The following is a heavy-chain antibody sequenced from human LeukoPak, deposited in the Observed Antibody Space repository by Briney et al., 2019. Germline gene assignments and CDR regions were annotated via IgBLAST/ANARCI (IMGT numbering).Heavy chain of an antibody. CDR2: IRTRSGDI. CDR1: GFTFSSFN. CDR3: ARDISGDYGSGSFDY. V-gene: IGHV3-21*01. Sequence: GGSLRLSCAASGFTFSSFNLNWVRPAPGKGLEWVSSIRTRSGDIHYADSVKGRFTISRDNAKKSLYLQMNSLRAEDTAVYYCARDISGDYGSGSFDYWGQGTLVTVSS. D-gene: IGHD3-10*01. J-gene: IGHJ4*02.